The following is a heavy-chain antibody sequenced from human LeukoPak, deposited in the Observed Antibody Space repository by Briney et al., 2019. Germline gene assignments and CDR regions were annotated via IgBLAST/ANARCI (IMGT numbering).Heavy chain of an antibody. CDR2: ISSLSGTI. J-gene: IGHJ4*02. V-gene: IGHV3-48*01. D-gene: IGHD2-15*01. CDR3: ARDQGGGTSY. CDR1: GFIFRSYS. Sequence: GGSLRLSCAASGFIFRSYSMNWVRQAPGKGLEWISYISSLSGTIDYADSVKGRFTISRDNAQNSLYLQMNSLRAEDTATYYCARDQGGGTSYWGQGTLVTVSS.